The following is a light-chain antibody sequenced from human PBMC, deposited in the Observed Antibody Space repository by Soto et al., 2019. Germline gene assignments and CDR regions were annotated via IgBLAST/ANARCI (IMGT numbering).Light chain of an antibody. J-gene: IGKJ1*01. CDR2: GAS. Sequence: EIVLTQSPGTLSLSPGERATLACRASQSVSSSYLGWYQQKPGQAPRLLIYGASSRATGIPDRFSGSGSGTDFTLTISRLEPEDFALYYCQQYGSSPTWTFGQGTKVDIK. V-gene: IGKV3-20*01. CDR1: QSVSSSY. CDR3: QQYGSSPTWT.